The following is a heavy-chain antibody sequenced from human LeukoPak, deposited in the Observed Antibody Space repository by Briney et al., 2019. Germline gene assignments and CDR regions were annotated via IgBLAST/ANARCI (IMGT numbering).Heavy chain of an antibody. Sequence: GGSLRLSCAASGFTFSDYYMSWIRQAPGKGLEWVSYISGSGTTVYYADSVKGRFTISRDNANISLYLQMNSLRAEDTAMYYCARVQRWPTCFAYWGQGTPVTVSS. CDR1: GFTFSDYY. D-gene: IGHD6-19*01. J-gene: IGHJ4*02. CDR3: ARVQRWPTCFAY. V-gene: IGHV3-11*04. CDR2: ISGSGTTV.